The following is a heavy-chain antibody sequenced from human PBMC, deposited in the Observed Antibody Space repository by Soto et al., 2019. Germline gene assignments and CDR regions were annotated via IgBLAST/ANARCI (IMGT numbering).Heavy chain of an antibody. CDR2: IWYDGSNK. CDR1: GFTFSSYG. D-gene: IGHD2-21*01. V-gene: IGHV3-33*01. CDR3: ARASHKVADYYYYGMDV. J-gene: IGHJ6*02. Sequence: QVQLVESGGGVVQPGRSLRLSCAASGFTFSSYGMHWVRQAPGKGLEWVAVIWYDGSNKYYADSVKGRFTISRDNSKNTLYLQMHSLRAEDTAVYYCARASHKVADYYYYGMDVWGQGTTVTVSS.